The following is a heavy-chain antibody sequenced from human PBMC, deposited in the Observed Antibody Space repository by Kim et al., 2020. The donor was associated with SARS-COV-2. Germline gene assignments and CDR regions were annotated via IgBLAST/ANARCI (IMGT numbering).Heavy chain of an antibody. Sequence: YAQRLQGRVAMTTDTSTSTAYMELRSLRSDDTAVYYCATEYNWNYYGMDVWGQGTTVTVSS. CDR3: ATEYNWNYYGMDV. D-gene: IGHD1-20*01. J-gene: IGHJ6*02. V-gene: IGHV1-18*01.